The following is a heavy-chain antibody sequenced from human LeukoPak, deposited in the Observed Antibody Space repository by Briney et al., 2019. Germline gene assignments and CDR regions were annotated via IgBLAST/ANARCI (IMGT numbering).Heavy chain of an antibody. V-gene: IGHV4-39*07. Sequence: PLETLSLTCSVSGASVRTPEHFWNWVRQSSGKGLEWIGSVSYTGKTYYNPSLKGRVSLDLDTSRNQFSLSLTSVTAADTAVYYCMKDHGFGYFGSGRQVEDYWGQGTLVTVSS. CDR1: GASVRTPEHF. CDR2: VSYTGKT. D-gene: IGHD3-10*01. J-gene: IGHJ3*01. CDR3: MKDHGFGYFGSGRQVEDY.